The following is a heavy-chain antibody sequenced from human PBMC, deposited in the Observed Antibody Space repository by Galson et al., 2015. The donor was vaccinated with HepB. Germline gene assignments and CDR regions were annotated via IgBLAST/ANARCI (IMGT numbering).Heavy chain of an antibody. CDR2: VIPVFGTS. CDR1: GDTFIAYG. Sequence: SVKVSCKASGDTFIAYGFNWVRQSPGQGLEWMGEVIPVFGTSTYAQRFQGRLSISADKSTTTASMELSGLESEDTAIYYCAVRRCSGGSCYSRHGLDSWGQGTLVTISS. CDR3: AVRRCSGGSCYSRHGLDS. V-gene: IGHV1-69*06. J-gene: IGHJ5*01. D-gene: IGHD2-15*01.